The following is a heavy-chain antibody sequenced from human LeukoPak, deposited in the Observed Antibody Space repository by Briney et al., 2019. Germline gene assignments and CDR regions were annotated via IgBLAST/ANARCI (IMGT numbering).Heavy chain of an antibody. Sequence: GASVEVSCKASGYTFTSCAMNWVRQAPGQGLEWMGWINTNTGNPTYAQGFTGRFVFSLDTSVSTAYLQITSLKAEDTAVYYCARQGPGYCGSTSCYGVDYWGQGTLVTVSS. V-gene: IGHV7-4-1*02. CDR2: INTNTGNP. CDR1: GYTFTSCA. J-gene: IGHJ4*02. CDR3: ARQGPGYCGSTSCYGVDY. D-gene: IGHD2-2*01.